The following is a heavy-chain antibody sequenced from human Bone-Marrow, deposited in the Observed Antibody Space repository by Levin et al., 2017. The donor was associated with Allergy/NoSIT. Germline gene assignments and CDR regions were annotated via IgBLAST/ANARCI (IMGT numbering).Heavy chain of an antibody. CDR3: TTDQVVATTKNDY. D-gene: IGHD5-12*01. V-gene: IGHV3-15*01. Sequence: PGGSLRLSCAASGFTFSNAWMSWVRQAPGKGLEWVGRIKSKTDGGTTDYAAPVKGRFTISRDDSKNTLYLQMNSLKTEDTAVYYCTTDQVVATTKNDYWGQGTLVTVSS. J-gene: IGHJ4*02. CDR1: GFTFSNAW. CDR2: IKSKTDGGTT.